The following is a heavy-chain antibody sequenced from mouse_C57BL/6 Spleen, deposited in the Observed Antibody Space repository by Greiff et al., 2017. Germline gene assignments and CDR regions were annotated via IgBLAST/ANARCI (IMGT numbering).Heavy chain of an antibody. J-gene: IGHJ3*01. V-gene: IGHV14-2*01. CDR2: IDPEDGET. CDR1: GFNIKDYY. CDR3: ARPHGSSYETWLAY. D-gene: IGHD1-1*01. Sequence: VQLKQSGAELVKPGASVKLSCTASGFNIKDYYMHWVKQRTEQGLEWIGRIDPEDGETKYAPKFQGKATITTDTSSNTAYLQLSILTSEDTAVYYFARPHGSSYETWLAYWGQGTLVTVSA.